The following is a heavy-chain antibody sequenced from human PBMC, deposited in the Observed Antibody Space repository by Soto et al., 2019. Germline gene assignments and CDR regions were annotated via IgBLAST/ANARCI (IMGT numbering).Heavy chain of an antibody. J-gene: IGHJ6*02. CDR3: ARLPRATNYYYYGLDV. D-gene: IGHD5-12*01. V-gene: IGHV5-51*01. CDR1: GYSFTTYW. Sequence: GESLKISCMGSGYSFTTYWIAWVRQMPGKGLEWMGIIYPGDSDTRYSASFQGQVTISADKSITTAYLRWSNLKASDTAIYYCARLPRATNYYYYGLDVWGRGTTVTVSS. CDR2: IYPGDSDT.